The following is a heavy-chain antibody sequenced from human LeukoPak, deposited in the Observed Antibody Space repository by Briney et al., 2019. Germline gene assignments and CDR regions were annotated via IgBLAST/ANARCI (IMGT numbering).Heavy chain of an antibody. D-gene: IGHD3-16*01. V-gene: IGHV1-2*02. J-gene: IGHJ4*02. Sequence: ASVKVSCKASGYKFIDDYMHWVRQAPGQGLEFMGWINPDSGFTNYAQKFKGRVTMTRDTSISTAYLEVWSLTSDDTAVYYCAPTAEAYTSWWRVWGQGTLVTVSS. CDR3: APTAEAYTSWWRV. CDR1: GYKFIDDY. CDR2: INPDSGFT.